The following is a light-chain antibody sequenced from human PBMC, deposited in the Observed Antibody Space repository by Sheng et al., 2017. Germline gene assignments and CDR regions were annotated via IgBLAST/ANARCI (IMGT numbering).Light chain of an antibody. CDR3: QQSYSTSWT. Sequence: DIQMTQSPSSLSASVGDRVTITCRASQSISSYLNWYQQKPGKAPKLLIYAASSLQSGVPSRFSGSGSGTDFTLTISSLQPEDFATYYCQQSYSTSWTLAKGPRWKSN. V-gene: IGKV1-39*01. CDR2: AAS. J-gene: IGKJ1*01. CDR1: QSISSY.